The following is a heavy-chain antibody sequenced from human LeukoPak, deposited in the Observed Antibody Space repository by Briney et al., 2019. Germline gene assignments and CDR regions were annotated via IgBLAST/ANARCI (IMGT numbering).Heavy chain of an antibody. J-gene: IGHJ3*02. CDR3: ARGEYYYDSSGYPTNDAFDI. V-gene: IGHV4-30-2*01. CDR2: IYHSGST. Sequence: SETLSLTCAVFGGSISSGGYSWSWIRQPLGQGLEWVVYIYHSGSTFYNPSLKSRVTISIDRSKNQFSLKLSSVTAADTAVYYCARGEYYYDSSGYPTNDAFDIWGQGTMVTVSS. CDR1: GGSISSGGYS. D-gene: IGHD3-22*01.